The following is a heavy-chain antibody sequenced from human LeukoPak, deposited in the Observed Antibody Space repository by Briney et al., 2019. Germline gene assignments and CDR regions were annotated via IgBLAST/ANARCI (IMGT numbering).Heavy chain of an antibody. J-gene: IGHJ4*02. CDR3: ARDHHRYSGSYYPY. V-gene: IGHV1-2*02. CDR1: GYTFTSYD. D-gene: IGHD1-26*01. CDR2: INPNSGGT. Sequence: ASVKVSCRASGYTFTSYDINWVRQAPGQGLEWMGWINPNSGGTNYAQKFQGRVTMTRDTSISTAYMELRSLRSDDTAVYYCARDHHRYSGSYYPYWGQGTLVTVSS.